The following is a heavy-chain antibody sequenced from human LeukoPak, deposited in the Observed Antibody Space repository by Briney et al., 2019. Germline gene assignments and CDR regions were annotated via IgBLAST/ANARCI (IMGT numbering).Heavy chain of an antibody. Sequence: SETLSLTCAVYGGSFSDYWWTWIRQSPGKGLEWIGEVNHSGRTNYNPSLKSRVSISVDRSKKQFSLKLSSVTAADTAVYYCARRRGSYRYPFDYWGQGTLVTVSS. J-gene: IGHJ4*02. CDR2: VNHSGRT. CDR3: ARRRGSYRYPFDY. V-gene: IGHV4-34*01. D-gene: IGHD3-16*02. CDR1: GGSFSDYW.